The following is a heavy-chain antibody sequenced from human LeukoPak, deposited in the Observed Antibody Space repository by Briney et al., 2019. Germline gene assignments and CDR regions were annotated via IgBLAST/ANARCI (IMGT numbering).Heavy chain of an antibody. D-gene: IGHD2-2*01. Sequence: PGGSLRLSCVASGFTFSSYAMSWVRQAPGKGLEWVSAISGSGGSTYYADSVKGRFTISRDNSKNTLYLQMNSLRAEDTAVYYCAKDSGKTGSTSPDAFDIWGQGTMVTVSS. CDR1: GFTFSSYA. CDR3: AKDSGKTGSTSPDAFDI. J-gene: IGHJ3*02. CDR2: ISGSGGST. V-gene: IGHV3-23*01.